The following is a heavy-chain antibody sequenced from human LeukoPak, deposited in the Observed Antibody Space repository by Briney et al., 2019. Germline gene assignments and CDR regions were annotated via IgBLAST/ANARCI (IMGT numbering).Heavy chain of an antibody. CDR3: AGEISGIAVAGTGPYYYYYMDV. CDR2: INWNGGST. Sequence: PGGSLRLSCAASGFTFDDYGMSWVRQAPGKGLEWVSGINWNGGSTGYADSVKGRFTISRDNAKNSLYLQMNSLRAEDTALYYCAGEISGIAVAGTGPYYYYYMDVWGKGTTVTVSS. CDR1: GFTFDDYG. V-gene: IGHV3-20*04. J-gene: IGHJ6*03. D-gene: IGHD6-19*01.